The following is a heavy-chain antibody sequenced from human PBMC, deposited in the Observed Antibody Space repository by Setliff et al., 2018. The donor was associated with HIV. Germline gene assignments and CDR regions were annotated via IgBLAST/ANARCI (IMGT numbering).Heavy chain of an antibody. CDR2: IYTSGST. J-gene: IGHJ4*02. V-gene: IGHV4-61*02. D-gene: IGHD1-1*01. CDR3: ARIDPGKFWSLDY. Sequence: PSETLSLTCTVSGDSISRGPYYWSWIRQPAGKGLEWVGRIYTSGSTNYNPSLKSRVTISVDTSKNQFSLKLSSVTAADTAVYFCARIDPGKFWSLDYWGRGTLVTVSS. CDR1: GDSISRGPYY.